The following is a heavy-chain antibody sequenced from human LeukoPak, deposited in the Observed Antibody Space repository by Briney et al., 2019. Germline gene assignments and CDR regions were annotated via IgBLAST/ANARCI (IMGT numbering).Heavy chain of an antibody. CDR2: IRSKLYGGTT. J-gene: IGHJ3*02. Sequence: GGSLRLSCTASGFTFGDYAMSWFRQAPGKGLEWVGFIRSKLYGGTTEYAASVKGRFTISRDDSKSIAYLQMNSLKTEDTAVYYCARPQDFGLTGMNAFDIWGQGTMVTVSS. D-gene: IGHD7-27*01. V-gene: IGHV3-49*03. CDR3: ARPQDFGLTGMNAFDI. CDR1: GFTFGDYA.